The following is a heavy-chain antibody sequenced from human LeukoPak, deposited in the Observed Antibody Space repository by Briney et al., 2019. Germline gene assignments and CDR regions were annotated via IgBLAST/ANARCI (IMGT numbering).Heavy chain of an antibody. V-gene: IGHV3-48*03. D-gene: IGHD3-3*01. CDR2: ISSSGSVR. J-gene: IGHJ4*02. Sequence: PGGSLRLSCTVSGFKFISYEMNWVRQAPGKGLEWVSYISSSGSVRNYADSVKGRFTISRDNAKNSLYLQMSSLRVEDTAVYYCARDDFWSADPAPFDYWGQGTLVTVSS. CDR3: ARDDFWSADPAPFDY. CDR1: GFKFISYE.